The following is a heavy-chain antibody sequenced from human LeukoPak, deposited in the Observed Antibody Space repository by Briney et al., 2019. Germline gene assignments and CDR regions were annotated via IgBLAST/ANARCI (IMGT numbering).Heavy chain of an antibody. V-gene: IGHV1-18*01. CDR3: ARRDIAADAYYYYGMDV. D-gene: IGHD6-13*01. J-gene: IGHJ6*02. CDR1: GYTFTSYG. CDR2: ISAYNGNT. Sequence: ASVKVSCKASGYTFTSYGISWVRQAPGQGLEWMGWISAYNGNTNYAQKLQGRVTMTTDTSTSTAYMELRSLRSDDTAVYYCARRDIAADAYYYYGMDVWAKGPRSPSP.